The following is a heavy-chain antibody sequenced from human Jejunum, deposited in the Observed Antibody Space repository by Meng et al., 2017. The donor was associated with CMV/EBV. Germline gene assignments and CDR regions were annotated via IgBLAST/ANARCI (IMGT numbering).Heavy chain of an antibody. CDR2: ISGVAHVS. V-gene: IGHV3-11*01. CDR1: FRDYY. D-gene: IGHD2-15*01. CDR3: ARAGVVVTATPHYYGMDV. Sequence: FRDYYMTWIRRAPGKGLEWVSYISGVAHVSYYADSVKGRFTISRDNAGNSLYLQMNSLRGEDTAVYYCARAGVVVTATPHYYGMDVWGHGTAVTVSS. J-gene: IGHJ6*02.